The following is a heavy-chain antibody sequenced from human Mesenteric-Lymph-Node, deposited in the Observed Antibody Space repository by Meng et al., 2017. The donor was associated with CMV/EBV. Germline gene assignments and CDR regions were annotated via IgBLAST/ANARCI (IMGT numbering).Heavy chain of an antibody. CDR2: IERDGTT. J-gene: IGHJ4*02. V-gene: IGHV3-53*05. Sequence: SCKASGYTFTTYDIHWVRQTTGQGLVWVSVIERDGTTYYADSVKGRFTISRDNSKSMLYLQMNSVRTEDTAVYYCARDRGGYFDFWGQGTLVTVSS. D-gene: IGHD3-16*01. CDR3: ARDRGGYFDF. CDR1: GYTFTTYD.